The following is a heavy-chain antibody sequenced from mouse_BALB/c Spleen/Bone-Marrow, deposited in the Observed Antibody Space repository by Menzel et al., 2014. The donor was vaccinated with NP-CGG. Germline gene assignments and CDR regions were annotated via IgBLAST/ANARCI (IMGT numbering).Heavy chain of an antibody. V-gene: IGHV1-69*02. J-gene: IGHJ4*01. CDR1: GYTFXSYW. Sequence: VQLVESGAELVKPGASVKLSCKASGYTFXSYWMHWVKQRPGQGLEWIGEIDPSDSYTKYNQNFKGKATLTVDKSSSTAYIQLSSLTSEDSAVYYCARLGIYYYGSSYGAMDYWGQGTSVTVSS. D-gene: IGHD1-1*01. CDR2: IDPSDSYT. CDR3: ARLGIYYYGSSYGAMDY.